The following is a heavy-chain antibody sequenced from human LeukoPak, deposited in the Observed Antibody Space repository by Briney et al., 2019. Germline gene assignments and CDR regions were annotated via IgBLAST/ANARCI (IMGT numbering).Heavy chain of an antibody. J-gene: IGHJ6*02. CDR2: IIPIFGTA. Sequence: ASVKVSCKASGGTFSSYAISWVRQAPGQGLEWMGGIIPIFGTANYAQKFQGRVTITADESTSTAYMELSSLRSEDTAVYYCARPETKLELPYYYYYYGMDVWGQGTTVTVSS. CDR3: ARPETKLELPYYYYYYGMDV. CDR1: GGTFSSYA. D-gene: IGHD1-7*01. V-gene: IGHV1-69*01.